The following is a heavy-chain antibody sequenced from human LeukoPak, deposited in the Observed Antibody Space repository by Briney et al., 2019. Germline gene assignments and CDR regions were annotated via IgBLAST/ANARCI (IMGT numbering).Heavy chain of an antibody. V-gene: IGHV4-34*01. J-gene: IGHJ6*03. Sequence: SETLPLTCAVYGGSFSGYYWSWISQPPGKRLEWIGEINHSGSTNYNPSLKSRVTISVGTSTNEFSLKLSSVTAADTAVYYCARGLLGYCSSTSCYGGGYYYMDVWGKGTTVTVSS. CDR3: ARGLLGYCSSTSCYGGGYYYMDV. CDR2: INHSGST. D-gene: IGHD2-2*01. CDR1: GGSFSGYY.